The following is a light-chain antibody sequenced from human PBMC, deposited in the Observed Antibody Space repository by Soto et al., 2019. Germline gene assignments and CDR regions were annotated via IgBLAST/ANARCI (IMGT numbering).Light chain of an antibody. V-gene: IGKV4-1*01. CDR2: WAS. CDR3: QHYYSSPFT. CDR1: QSVLYSSNNKNY. J-gene: IGKJ3*01. Sequence: DIVMTQSPDSLAVSLGERATINRKSSQSVLYSSNNKNYLTWYQQKPGQPPKLLISWASTRESGVPDRFSGSGSGTDFTLTISSLQAEDVAVYYCQHYYSSPFTFGPGTKVDTK.